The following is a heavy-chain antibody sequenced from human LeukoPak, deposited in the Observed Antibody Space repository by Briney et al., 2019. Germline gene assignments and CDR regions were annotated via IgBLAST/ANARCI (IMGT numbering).Heavy chain of an antibody. CDR1: GGSISSYY. CDR3: ARAPSSNWSCSSTSCYYYYYMDV. V-gene: IGHV4-4*07. D-gene: IGHD2-2*01. CDR2: IYTSGST. Sequence: PSETLSLTCTVSGGSISSYYWSWIRQPAGKGLEWIGRIYTSGSTNYNPSLKSRVTMSVDTSKNQFSLKLSSVTAADTAVYYCARAPSSNWSCSSTSCYYYYYMDVWGKGTTVTVSS. J-gene: IGHJ6*03.